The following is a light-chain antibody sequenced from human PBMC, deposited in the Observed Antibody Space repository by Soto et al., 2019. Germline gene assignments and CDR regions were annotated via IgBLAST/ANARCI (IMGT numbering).Light chain of an antibody. J-gene: IGLJ2*01. CDR3: QSYDSSLSGSVV. CDR2: GNS. V-gene: IGLV1-40*01. Sequence: QLVLTQPPSVSGAPGQRVTISCTGSSSNIGAGYDVHWYQQLPGTAPKLLIYGNSNRPSGVPDRFSGSKSGTSASLAITGLQAEDEADYFCQSYDSSLSGSVVFGGGTKRTVL. CDR1: SSNIGAGYD.